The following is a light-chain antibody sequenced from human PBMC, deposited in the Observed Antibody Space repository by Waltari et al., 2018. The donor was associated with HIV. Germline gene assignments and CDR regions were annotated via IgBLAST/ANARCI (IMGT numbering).Light chain of an antibody. CDR2: DNN. CDR3: GTWDTSLRVLA. V-gene: IGLV1-51*01. Sequence: QSVLTQPPSVSAAPGQKVTISCSGSSSNIGSHYVPWYQQLPGAAPKLLIYDNNKRPSGIPDRFSGSKSGTSATLGIAGLQIGDEADYYCGTWDTSLRVLALGGGTKVTVL. CDR1: SSNIGSHY. J-gene: IGLJ2*01.